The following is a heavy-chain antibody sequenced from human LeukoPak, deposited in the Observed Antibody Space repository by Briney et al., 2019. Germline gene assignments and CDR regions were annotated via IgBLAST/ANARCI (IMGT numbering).Heavy chain of an antibody. CDR3: AKWGDYDILTGYYDSDY. J-gene: IGHJ4*01. D-gene: IGHD3-9*01. Sequence: GGSLRLSCTASGFIFSNYAVSWVRRAPGKALVWVSDIGGRECGTYYADSVKGRFTVSRDDPKNTLYLQMNTLRVEDTAVYYCAKWGDYDILTGYYDSDYWGHGTLVTVSS. CDR1: GFIFSNYA. V-gene: IGHV3-23*01. CDR2: IGGRECGT.